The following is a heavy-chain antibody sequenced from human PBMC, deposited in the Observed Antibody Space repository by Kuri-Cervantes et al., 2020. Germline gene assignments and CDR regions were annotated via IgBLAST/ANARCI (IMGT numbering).Heavy chain of an antibody. J-gene: IGHJ2*01. D-gene: IGHD2-15*01. CDR2: MNPNSGNT. CDR1: GYTFTSYD. Sequence: ASVKVSCKASGYTFTSYDINWVRQATGQGLEWMGWMNPNSGNTGYAQKFQGRVTMTRNTSISTAYMELSSLRAEDTAVYYCSRAIRYFSGGSCYRGLNWYFDLWGRGTLVTVSS. CDR3: SRAIRYFSGGSCYRGLNWYFDL. V-gene: IGHV1-8*01.